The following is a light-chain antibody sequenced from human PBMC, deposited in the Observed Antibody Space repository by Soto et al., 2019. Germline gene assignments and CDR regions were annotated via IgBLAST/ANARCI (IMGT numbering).Light chain of an antibody. CDR1: SSDVGGYNY. CDR2: EVS. J-gene: IGLJ1*01. CDR3: SSYAGSTV. V-gene: IGLV2-8*01. Sequence: QSVLTQPPSASGSPGQSVTISCTGTSSDVGGYNYVSWYQQHPGKAPKLMIYEVSKRPSGVPDRFSGSKSGKTASLTVSGLQAEDEADYYCSSYAGSTVFGTGTKVTVL.